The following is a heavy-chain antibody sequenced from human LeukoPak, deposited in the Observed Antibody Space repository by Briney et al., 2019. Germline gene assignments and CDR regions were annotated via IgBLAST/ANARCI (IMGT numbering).Heavy chain of an antibody. V-gene: IGHV3-66*01. Sequence: GGSLRLSCAASGLTVSRKYMSWVRQAPGKGLEWVSVIYSEGSTYYADSVRGRFTISRDSSRNTLHLQMNSRRVDDTAVYYCATRPDDNDYPYFDFWGQGTLVTVSS. CDR1: GLTVSRKY. D-gene: IGHD5-12*01. CDR2: IYSEGST. CDR3: ATRPDDNDYPYFDF. J-gene: IGHJ4*02.